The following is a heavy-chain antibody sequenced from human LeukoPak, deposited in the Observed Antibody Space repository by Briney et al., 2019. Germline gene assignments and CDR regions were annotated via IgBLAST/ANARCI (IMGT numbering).Heavy chain of an antibody. CDR1: GGSISSYY. J-gene: IGHJ4*02. D-gene: IGHD3-10*01. V-gene: IGHV4-59*01. CDR2: IYYSGST. CDR3: ARVQGLWFGELFYFDY. Sequence: SETLSLTCTVSGGSISSYYWRWIRQPPGKGLEWIGYIYYSGSTNYNPSLKSRVTISVDTSKNQFSLKLSSVTAADTAVYYCARVQGLWFGELFYFDYWGQGTLVTVSS.